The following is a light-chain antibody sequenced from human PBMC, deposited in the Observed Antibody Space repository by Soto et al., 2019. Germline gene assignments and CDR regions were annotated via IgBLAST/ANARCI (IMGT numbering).Light chain of an antibody. J-gene: IGKJ5*01. V-gene: IGKV3-15*01. CDR3: QQYNNWPPT. CDR1: QSARSS. CDR2: DVS. Sequence: EVVMTQSPATLSVSPGERATLPCKASQSARSSLGWYQQKPGQPPRLLIHDVSIRATGIPARFNGSGAGTEFTLTISSLQSEDFAVYYCQQYNNWPPTFGQGTRLEI.